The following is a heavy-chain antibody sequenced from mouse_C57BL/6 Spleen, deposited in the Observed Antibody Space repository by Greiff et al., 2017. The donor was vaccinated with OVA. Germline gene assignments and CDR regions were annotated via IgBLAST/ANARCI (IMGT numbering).Heavy chain of an antibody. D-gene: IGHD3-2*02. CDR3: ARRARQLSAWFAD. CDR1: GYTFTSYW. Sequence: VQLQQPGAELVKPGASVKLSCKASGYTFTSYWMQWVKQRPGQGLEWIGEIDPSDSYTNYNQKFKGKATLTVDTSSSTAYMQLSSLTSEDSAVYYCARRARQLSAWFADWGQGTLVTVSA. V-gene: IGHV1-50*01. CDR2: IDPSDSYT. J-gene: IGHJ3*01.